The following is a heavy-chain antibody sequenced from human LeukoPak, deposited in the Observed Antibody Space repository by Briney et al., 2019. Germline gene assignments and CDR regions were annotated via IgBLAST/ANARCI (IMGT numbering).Heavy chain of an antibody. J-gene: IGHJ4*02. CDR1: GGTFSGYA. CDR2: IIPIFGTA. Sequence: SVKVSCKASGGTFSGYAISWGRQAPGQGLEWMGGIIPIFGTANYAQKFQGRVTITTDESTSTAYMELSSLRSEDTAVYYCAINPYSGSRTHFDYWGQGTLVTVSS. V-gene: IGHV1-69*05. D-gene: IGHD1-26*01. CDR3: AINPYSGSRTHFDY.